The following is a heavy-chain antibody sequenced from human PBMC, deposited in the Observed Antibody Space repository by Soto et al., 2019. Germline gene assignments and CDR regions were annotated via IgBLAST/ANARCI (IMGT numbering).Heavy chain of an antibody. CDR3: ARETSADSF. D-gene: IGHD2-21*01. CDR2: IKQDGSEK. J-gene: IGHJ4*02. V-gene: IGHV3-7*01. Sequence: EVQLVESGGGFVQPGGSLRLSCAASGFTFSNYWMVWVRQAPEKGPEWVATIKQDGSEKYYVDSVKGRFTISRDNTKNSLYLQMNSLRAEDTALYYCARETSADSFWGQGTLVTVSS. CDR1: GFTFSNYW.